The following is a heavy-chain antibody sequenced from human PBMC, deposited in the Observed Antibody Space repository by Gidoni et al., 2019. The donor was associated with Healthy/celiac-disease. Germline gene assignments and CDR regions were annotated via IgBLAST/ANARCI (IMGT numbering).Heavy chain of an antibody. CDR3: SAWGFGDFNYYDYYMDV. CDR2: MKRKTEGGIT. J-gene: IGHJ6*03. CDR1: VFTFSTAW. V-gene: IGHV3-15*07. D-gene: IGHD3-10*01. Sequence: VYSGGGLVEPGGSLRLSCAASVFTFSTAWMNWFRQAPGKGLEWVGRMKRKTEGGITDYAATVKGRFTITRDVSKNTLYLQMNSLKTEDTAVDDVSAWGFGDFNYYDYYMDVWGKGTMVTVSS.